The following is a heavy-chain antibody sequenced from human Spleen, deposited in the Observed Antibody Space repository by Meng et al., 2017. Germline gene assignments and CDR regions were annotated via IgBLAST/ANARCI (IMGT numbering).Heavy chain of an antibody. D-gene: IGHD6-19*01. CDR1: DGPFSVYY. Sequence: QVQLQESGRGPVKPSETLSHICAFYDGPFSVYYWSWIRQSPGKGLEWIGEIKHRESTNYNPSLKSRVTMSVDTSRNQFSLKLNSVPAADTAVYYCVRSSAWVRTGFDPWGQGTLVTVSS. CDR3: VRSSAWVRTGFDP. V-gene: IGHV4-34*10. J-gene: IGHJ5*02. CDR2: IKHREST.